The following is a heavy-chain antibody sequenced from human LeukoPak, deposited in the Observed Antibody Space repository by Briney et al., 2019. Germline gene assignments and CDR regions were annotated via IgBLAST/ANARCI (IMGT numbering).Heavy chain of an antibody. Sequence: SETLSLTCTVSGGSISSYYWSWIRQPPGKGLEWIGYIYYSGSTNYNPSLKSRVTISVDTSKNQFSLKLSSVTAADTAVYYCARAYSSSFPFDFWGQGALVTVSS. V-gene: IGHV4-59*01. CDR2: IYYSGST. J-gene: IGHJ4*02. CDR1: GGSISSYY. CDR3: ARAYSSSFPFDF. D-gene: IGHD6-6*01.